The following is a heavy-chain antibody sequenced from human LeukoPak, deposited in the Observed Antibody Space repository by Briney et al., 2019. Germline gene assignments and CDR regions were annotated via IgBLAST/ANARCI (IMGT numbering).Heavy chain of an antibody. J-gene: IGHJ5*02. CDR2: IYYSGFT. V-gene: IGHV4-39*01. Sequence: PSETLSLTCSVSGDSISNSAYYWGWIRQPPGKELEWIGTIYYSGFTHYNPSLRSRVAISVDTSKNQFSLNLSSLTAADTAVYYCARRGGFGVTYDPWGQGTLVTVSS. CDR1: GDSISNSAYY. CDR3: ARRGGFGVTYDP. D-gene: IGHD3-10*01.